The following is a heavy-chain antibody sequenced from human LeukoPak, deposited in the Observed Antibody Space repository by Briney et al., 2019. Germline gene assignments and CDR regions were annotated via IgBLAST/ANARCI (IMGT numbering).Heavy chain of an antibody. CDR1: GFTFSNYA. V-gene: IGHV3-23*01. CDR3: AKDIYEGRAAGQGNY. CDR2: VSGSGYST. D-gene: IGHD6-13*01. Sequence: GGSLRLSCAASGFTFSNYAMTWVRQAPGKGLEWISTVSGSGYSTYYADSVKGRFTISRDNSKNTLYLQMNSLRAEDTAVYYCAKDIYEGRAAGQGNYWGQGTLVTVSS. J-gene: IGHJ4*02.